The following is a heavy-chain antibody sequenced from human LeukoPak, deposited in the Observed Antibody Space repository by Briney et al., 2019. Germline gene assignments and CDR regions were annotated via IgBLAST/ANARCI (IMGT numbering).Heavy chain of an antibody. V-gene: IGHV4-59*01. CDR2: IYYSGST. CDR3: ARLGATTFIDY. J-gene: IGHJ4*02. D-gene: IGHD1-26*01. Sequence: SETLSLTCTVSGGSIRSYYWSWIRQPPGKGLEWIGYIYYSGSTNYNPSLKSRVTISVDTSKNQFSLKLSSVTAADTAVYYCARLGATTFIDYWGQGTLVTVSS. CDR1: GGSIRSYY.